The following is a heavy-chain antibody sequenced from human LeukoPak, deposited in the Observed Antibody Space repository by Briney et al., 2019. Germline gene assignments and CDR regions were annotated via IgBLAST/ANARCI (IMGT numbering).Heavy chain of an antibody. CDR2: FDPEDGET. Sequence: ASVKVSCKVSGYTLTELSMHWVRQAPGKGLEWMGGFDPEDGETIYAQKFQGRVTMTEDTSTDTAYVELSSLRSEDTAVYYCATDPITMVRGVIITLGYWGQGTLATVSS. V-gene: IGHV1-24*01. CDR1: GYTLTELS. D-gene: IGHD3-10*01. J-gene: IGHJ4*02. CDR3: ATDPITMVRGVIITLGY.